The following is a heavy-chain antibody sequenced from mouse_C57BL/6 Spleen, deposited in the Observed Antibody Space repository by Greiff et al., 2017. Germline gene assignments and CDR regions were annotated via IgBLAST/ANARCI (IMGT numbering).Heavy chain of an antibody. Sequence: VQLQQSGAELVKPGASVKLSCKASGYTFTSYWMHWVKQRPGQGLEWIGMIHPNSGSTNYNEKFKSKATLTVDKSSSTAYMQLSSLTSEDSAVYYCARSGLLRYAMDYWGQGTSVTVSS. CDR2: IHPNSGST. CDR1: GYTFTSYW. D-gene: IGHD2-10*01. CDR3: ARSGLLRYAMDY. J-gene: IGHJ4*01. V-gene: IGHV1-64*01.